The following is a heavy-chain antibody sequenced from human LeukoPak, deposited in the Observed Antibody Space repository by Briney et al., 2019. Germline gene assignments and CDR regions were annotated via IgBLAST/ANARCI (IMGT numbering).Heavy chain of an antibody. V-gene: IGHV3-53*01. J-gene: IGHJ3*02. CDR1: GFSFTSYW. CDR3: AREMYSGMYNDAFDI. D-gene: IGHD1-26*01. CDR2: IRSDGST. Sequence: GGSLRLSCAASGFSFTSYWMSWVRQAPGKGLEWVSVIRSDGSTNHADSVKGRFTISRDNSKNTLYLQMNNLRAEDTAMYYCAREMYSGMYNDAFDIWGQGTKVTVS.